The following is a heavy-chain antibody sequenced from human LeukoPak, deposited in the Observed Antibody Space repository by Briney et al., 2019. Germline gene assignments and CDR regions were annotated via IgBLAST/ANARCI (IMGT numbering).Heavy chain of an antibody. Sequence: SQTLSLTCTVSGGSVSSGGYYWSWIRQHPGKGLEWIGYIYYSGSTYYNPSLKSRVTISVDTSKNQFSLKLSSVTAADTAVYYCARTPFNRFDPWGQGTLVTVSS. J-gene: IGHJ5*02. CDR1: GGSVSSGGYY. CDR2: IYYSGST. V-gene: IGHV4-31*03. CDR3: ARTPFNRFDP.